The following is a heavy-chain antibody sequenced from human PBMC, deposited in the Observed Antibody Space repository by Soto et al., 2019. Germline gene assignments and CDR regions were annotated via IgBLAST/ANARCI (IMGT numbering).Heavy chain of an antibody. CDR1: GFTFSAYG. V-gene: IGHV3-48*04. Sequence: EVQLVESGGGMVQPGGSLRLSCAVSGFTFSAYGMNWVRQAPGRGLEWVSYISSYSGSGTHYADSVKGRFTISRDNAKTSLFLQMNSLRAEDTAVYFCARDEDGDHGFDYWGQGTLVTVSS. D-gene: IGHD4-17*01. J-gene: IGHJ4*02. CDR3: ARDEDGDHGFDY. CDR2: ISSYSGSGT.